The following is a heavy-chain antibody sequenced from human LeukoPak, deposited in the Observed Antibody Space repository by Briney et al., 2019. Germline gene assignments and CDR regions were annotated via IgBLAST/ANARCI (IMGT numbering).Heavy chain of an antibody. J-gene: IGHJ3*02. V-gene: IGHV3-33*06. CDR2: IWYDGSNK. D-gene: IGHD2-21*02. Sequence: PGGSLRLSCAASGFTFSSYGMPWVRQAPGKGLEWVAVIWYDGSNKYYADSVKGRFTISRDNSKNTLYLQMNSLRAEDTAVYYCAKHIVVVTGAFDIWGQGTMVTVSS. CDR3: AKHIVVVTGAFDI. CDR1: GFTFSSYG.